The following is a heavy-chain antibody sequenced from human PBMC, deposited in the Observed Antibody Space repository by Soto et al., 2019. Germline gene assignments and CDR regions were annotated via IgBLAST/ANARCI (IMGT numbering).Heavy chain of an antibody. CDR1: GYMFNTYG. CDR3: ARTYGSGDYFLPFEY. V-gene: IGHV1-18*01. J-gene: IGHJ4*02. D-gene: IGHD3-10*01. Sequence: QVQLLQSGAEVKKPGASVKVSCKASGYMFNTYGITWVRQAPGQGLEWMGWISVYNGNIDYAQKFEGRVTMTIDTSTSTAYMELKSLKSDDTAVYYCARTYGSGDYFLPFEYWGQGTPVSVSS. CDR2: ISVYNGNI.